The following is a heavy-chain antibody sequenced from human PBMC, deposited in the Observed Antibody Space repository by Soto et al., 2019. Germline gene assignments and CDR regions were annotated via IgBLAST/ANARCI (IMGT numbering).Heavy chain of an antibody. CDR3: ARGYFDSGHGYDL. CDR2: IFTRDSET. V-gene: IGHV5-51*01. D-gene: IGHD3-10*01. Sequence: PGESLKISCKGPGHLFNNHWIGWVRQTPGKGLEWMGLIFTRDSETKTSPSFQGHVSFSVDNSINTVYLQWTSLKTTDTGIYFCARGYFDSGHGYDLWRQGTLITVSS. J-gene: IGHJ5*02. CDR1: GHLFNNHW.